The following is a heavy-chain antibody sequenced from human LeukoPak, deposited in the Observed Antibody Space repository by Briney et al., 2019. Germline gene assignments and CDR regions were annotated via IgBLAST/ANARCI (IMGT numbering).Heavy chain of an antibody. CDR1: GFTFSSYS. J-gene: IGHJ4*02. D-gene: IGHD6-13*01. Sequence: GGSLRLSCTASGFTFSSYSMNWVRQAPGKGLEWVSLISWDGGSTYYADSVKGRFTISRDNSKNSLYLQMNSLRTEDTALYYCAKDIGAAAEHYHFDYWGQGTLVTVSS. CDR2: ISWDGGST. V-gene: IGHV3-43*01. CDR3: AKDIGAAAEHYHFDY.